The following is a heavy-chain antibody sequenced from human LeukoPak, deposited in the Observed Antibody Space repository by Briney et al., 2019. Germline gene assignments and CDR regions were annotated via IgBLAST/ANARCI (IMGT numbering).Heavy chain of an antibody. CDR3: ARGAQTYYDKAPVDY. CDR1: GGSFSGYY. J-gene: IGHJ4*02. V-gene: IGHV4-34*01. Sequence: LETLSLTCAVYGGSFSGYYWSWIRQPPGKGLEWIGEINHSGSTNYNPSLKSRVTISVDTSKSQFSLKLNSMTAADTAVYYCARGAQTYYDKAPVDYWGQGTLVTVSS. CDR2: INHSGST. D-gene: IGHD3-22*01.